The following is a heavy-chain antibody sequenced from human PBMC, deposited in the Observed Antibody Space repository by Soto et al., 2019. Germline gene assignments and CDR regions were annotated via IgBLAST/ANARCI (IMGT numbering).Heavy chain of an antibody. CDR1: GFTFSSYG. CDR3: ARDSHCGGDCYSRYFDY. CDR2: IWYDGSNK. D-gene: IGHD2-21*02. V-gene: IGHV3-33*01. Sequence: GGSLRLSCAASGFTFSSYGMHWVRQAPGKGLEWVAVIWYDGSNKYYADSVKGRFTISRDNSKNTLYLQMNSLRAEDTAVYYCARDSHCGGDCYSRYFDYWGQGTLVTVSS. J-gene: IGHJ4*02.